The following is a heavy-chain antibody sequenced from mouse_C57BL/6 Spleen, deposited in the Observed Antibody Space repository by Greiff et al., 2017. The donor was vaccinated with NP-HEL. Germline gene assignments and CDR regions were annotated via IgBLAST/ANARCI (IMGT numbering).Heavy chain of an antibody. CDR1: GFNIKDYY. D-gene: IGHD6-2*01. CDR2: IDPEDGET. Sequence: EVQLQQSGAELVKPGASVKLSCTASGFNIKDYYMHWVKQRTEQGLEWIGRIDPEDGETKYAPKFPGKATITADTSSNTAYLQLSSLTSEDTAVYYCARAERVFFDYWGQGTTLTVSS. CDR3: ARAERVFFDY. J-gene: IGHJ2*01. V-gene: IGHV14-2*01.